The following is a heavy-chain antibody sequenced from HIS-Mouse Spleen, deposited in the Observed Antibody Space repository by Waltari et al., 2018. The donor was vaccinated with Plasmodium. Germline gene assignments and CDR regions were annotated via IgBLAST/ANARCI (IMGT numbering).Heavy chain of an antibody. Sequence: QVQLVQSGAEVKKPGASVKVSCKASGSTFTTYGIRWVRQAPGQGLEWMGWVSAYNGNTNNAQKLQGRVTMTTDTSTSTADMELRSLRSDDTAVYYCARGSAGDGFDIWGQGTMVTVSS. J-gene: IGHJ3*02. CDR1: GSTFTTYG. CDR2: VSAYNGNT. D-gene: IGHD6-19*01. V-gene: IGHV1-18*01. CDR3: ARGSAGDGFDI.